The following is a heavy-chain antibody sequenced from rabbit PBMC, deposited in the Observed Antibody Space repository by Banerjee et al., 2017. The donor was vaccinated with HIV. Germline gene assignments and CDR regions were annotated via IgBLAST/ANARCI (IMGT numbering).Heavy chain of an antibody. CDR3: ARAGGYRDFGL. Sequence: QSLEESGGDLVKPGASLTLTCTASGFSFSSAYDMCWVRQAPGKGLEWIACIYTGSGSTWYANWAKGRFTISKTASTVDLRMTSLTAADTATYFCARAGGYRDFGLWGPGTLVTVS. D-gene: IGHD2-1*01. CDR1: GFSFSSAYD. V-gene: IGHV1S40*01. J-gene: IGHJ4*01. CDR2: IYTGSGST.